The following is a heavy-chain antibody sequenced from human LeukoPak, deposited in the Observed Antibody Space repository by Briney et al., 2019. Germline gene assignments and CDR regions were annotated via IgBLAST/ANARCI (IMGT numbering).Heavy chain of an antibody. CDR1: GITFSSYS. V-gene: IGHV3-21*05. Sequence: PGGSLRLSCAASGITFSSYSFNWVRQAPGKGLEWVSYISGASDYIYYADSVRGRFTISRDNARNSLYLQMNSLRGEDTAVYYCARERDYFGSSSYYTHIDYWGQGTLVTVSS. CDR3: ARERDYFGSSSYYTHIDY. CDR2: ISGASDYI. J-gene: IGHJ4*02. D-gene: IGHD3-10*01.